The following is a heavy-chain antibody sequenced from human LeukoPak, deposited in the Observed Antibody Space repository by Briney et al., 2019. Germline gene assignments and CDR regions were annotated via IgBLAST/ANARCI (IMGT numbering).Heavy chain of an antibody. J-gene: IGHJ6*03. CDR2: IYYSGST. V-gene: IGHV4-30-4*02. Sequence: SETLSLTCTVSGGSISSGDYYWSWIRQPPGKGLEWIGYIYYSGSTYYNPSLKSRVTISVDTSKNQFSLKLSSVTAADTAVYYCASLTRDYYYYMDVWGKGTTVTVSS. CDR1: GGSISSGDYY. CDR3: ASLTRDYYYYMDV. D-gene: IGHD3-9*01.